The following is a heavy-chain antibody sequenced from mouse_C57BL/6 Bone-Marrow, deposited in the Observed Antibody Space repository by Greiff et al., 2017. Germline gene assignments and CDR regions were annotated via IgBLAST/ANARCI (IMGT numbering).Heavy chain of an antibody. CDR2: IYPRSGNT. D-gene: IGHD2-2*01. Sequence: VQLQQSGAELARPGASVKLSCKASGYTFTSYGISWVKQRTGQGLEWIGEIYPRSGNTYYNEKFKGKATLTADKCSSTAYMELRSLTSEDSAVYFCARRDIYYGYDAFDYWGQGTTLTVSS. V-gene: IGHV1-81*01. CDR3: ARRDIYYGYDAFDY. CDR1: GYTFTSYG. J-gene: IGHJ2*01.